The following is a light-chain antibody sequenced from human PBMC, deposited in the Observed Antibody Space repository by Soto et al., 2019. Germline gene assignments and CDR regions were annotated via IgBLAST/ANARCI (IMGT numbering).Light chain of an antibody. V-gene: IGKV1-33*01. CDR2: DAS. J-gene: IGKJ5*01. Sequence: DIQMTQSPSSLSASVGDRVTITCQASQDIKNYLNWYQQKSGKAPKLLIYDASDLETGVPSRFSGSGSGTDFTFTINSLQPEDIATYYCQQYDNLITFGQGTRLEIK. CDR3: QQYDNLIT. CDR1: QDIKNY.